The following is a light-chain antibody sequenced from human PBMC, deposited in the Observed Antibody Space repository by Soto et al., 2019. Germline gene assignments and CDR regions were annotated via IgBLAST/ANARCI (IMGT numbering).Light chain of an antibody. V-gene: IGKV3-15*01. Sequence: EIVMTQSPATLSVSPGERATLSCRASQGINSTLAWYQQKPGQAPRLLIYGASTRATGIPARFSGSGSGTEFTLTISSLQSEDFAFYYCQHYNNWLGTFGQGTKVDI. CDR3: QHYNNWLGT. CDR1: QGINST. CDR2: GAS. J-gene: IGKJ1*01.